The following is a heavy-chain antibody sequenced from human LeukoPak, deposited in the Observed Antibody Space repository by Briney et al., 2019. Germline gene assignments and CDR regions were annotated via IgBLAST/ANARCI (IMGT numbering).Heavy chain of an antibody. V-gene: IGHV3-73*01. CDR1: GFTFSASS. CDR2: IRDKAYNYVT. J-gene: IGHJ4*02. CDR3: VRPGSGNYYYY. Sequence: GGSLRLSXAASGFTFSASSMHWVRQTSGKGLEWVGRIRDKAYNYVTASAESLKGGFTVSRDDSRNMVYLQMNSLKTEDTAVYYCVRPGSGNYYYYWGQGTLVAVSS. D-gene: IGHD3-10*01.